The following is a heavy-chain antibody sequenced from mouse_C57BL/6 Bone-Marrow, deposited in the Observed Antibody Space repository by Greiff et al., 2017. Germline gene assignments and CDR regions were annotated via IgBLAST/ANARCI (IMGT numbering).Heavy chain of an antibody. Sequence: VQLQESGPGLAKPSQSLSLSCSVTGYSITSDYWNWIRKVPGNKLEYMWYISYSGSTYYNPSLKSRISITRDKSKNQYYLQLNSVPTEDTATYYCARYLWYFDDWGTGTTVTVSS. V-gene: IGHV3-8*01. J-gene: IGHJ1*03. CDR3: ARYLWYFDD. CDR1: GYSITSDY. CDR2: ISYSGST.